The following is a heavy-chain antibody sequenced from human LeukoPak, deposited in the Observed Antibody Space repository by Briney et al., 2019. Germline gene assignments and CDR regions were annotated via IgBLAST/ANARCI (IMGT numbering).Heavy chain of an antibody. CDR3: ARHKGSGSYSQFYFDY. Sequence: SETLSLTCTVSGGSISSYYWSWIRQPPGKGLEWIGYIYYSGSTNYNPSLKSRFTISVDTSKNQFSLKLSSVTAADTAVYYCARHKGSGSYSQFYFDYWGQGTLVTVSS. J-gene: IGHJ4*02. CDR2: IYYSGST. D-gene: IGHD3-10*01. V-gene: IGHV4-59*08. CDR1: GGSISSYY.